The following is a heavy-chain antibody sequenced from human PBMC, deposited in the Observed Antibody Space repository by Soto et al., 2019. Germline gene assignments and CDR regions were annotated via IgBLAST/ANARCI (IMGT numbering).Heavy chain of an antibody. D-gene: IGHD6-6*01. Sequence: SVKVSCNASGGRFSSYAISWVRQAPGQGLEWMGGIIPIFGTANYAQKFQGRVTITADESTSTAYMELSSLRSEDTAVYYCASRAARPAVNYWGQGTLVTVSS. CDR3: ASRAARPAVNY. CDR1: GGRFSSYA. V-gene: IGHV1-69*13. J-gene: IGHJ4*02. CDR2: IIPIFGTA.